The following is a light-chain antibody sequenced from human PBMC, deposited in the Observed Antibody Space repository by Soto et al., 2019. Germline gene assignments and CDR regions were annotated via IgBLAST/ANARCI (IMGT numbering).Light chain of an antibody. CDR2: DTF. V-gene: IGLV7-46*01. J-gene: IGLJ2*01. CDR1: TGAVTSGHW. Sequence: QAVVTQEPSVTVSPGGTVTLTCGSSTGAVTSGHWPSWVQLRPGQAPTTLIYDTFKKYSWTPARFSGSLLGGKGALTLSGSQPEDEAEYYCLLTYHGARVFGGGTKLTVL. CDR3: LLTYHGARV.